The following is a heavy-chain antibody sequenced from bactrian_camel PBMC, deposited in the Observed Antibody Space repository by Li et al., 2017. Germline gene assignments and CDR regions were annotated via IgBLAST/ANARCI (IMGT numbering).Heavy chain of an antibody. V-gene: IGHV3-2*01. Sequence: HVQLVESGGGLVQPGGSLRLSCTASGLTFGRFYMSWVRQAPGKGLEWVASVYSTGSFTYYVDSVKGRFTISGDNAKNTVYLQMNSLKSEDTALYYCTTDMATATSGWYPPRGWGQGTQVTVS. CDR2: VYSTGSFT. CDR1: GLTFGRFY. CDR3: TTDMATATSGWYPPRG. J-gene: IGHJ4*01. D-gene: IGHD6*01.